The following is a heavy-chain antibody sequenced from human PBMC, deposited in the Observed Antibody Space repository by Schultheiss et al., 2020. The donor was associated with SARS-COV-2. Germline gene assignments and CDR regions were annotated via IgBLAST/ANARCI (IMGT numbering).Heavy chain of an antibody. V-gene: IGHV3-53*01. CDR1: GFTVSSNY. Sequence: GGSLRLSCAASGFTVSSNYMSWVRQAPGKGLEWVSVIYSCGSTYYADSVKGRFTISRDNSKNTVYLQMDSLKTEDTAVYYCARDRDSSGPPYYYAMDVWGQGTTVTSP. CDR2: IYSCGST. D-gene: IGHD6-19*01. J-gene: IGHJ6*02. CDR3: ARDRDSSGPPYYYAMDV.